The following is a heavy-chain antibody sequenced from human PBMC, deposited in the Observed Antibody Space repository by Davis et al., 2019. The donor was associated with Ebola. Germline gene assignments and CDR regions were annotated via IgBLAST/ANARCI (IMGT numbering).Heavy chain of an antibody. Sequence: GESLKISCAASGFTFSSYWMHWVRQAPGKGLVWVSRINSDGSSTSYADSVKGQFTISRDNAKNTLYLQMNSLRAEDTAVYYCARVGYGDYWRWFDPWGQGTLVTVSS. D-gene: IGHD4-17*01. CDR3: ARVGYGDYWRWFDP. J-gene: IGHJ5*02. V-gene: IGHV3-74*01. CDR1: GFTFSSYW. CDR2: INSDGSST.